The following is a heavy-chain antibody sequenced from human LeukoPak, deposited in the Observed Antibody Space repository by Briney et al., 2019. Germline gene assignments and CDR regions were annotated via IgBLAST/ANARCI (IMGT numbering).Heavy chain of an antibody. V-gene: IGHV4-61*02. J-gene: IGHJ2*01. CDR1: GGSISSSSYD. D-gene: IGHD6-13*01. CDR3: ARLTSSWYQDWYFDL. CDR2: IYTSGSP. Sequence: SETLSLTCTVSGGSISSSSYDWSWIRQPAGKGLEWIGRIYTSGSPNYNPSLKSRVTMSVDTSKNQFSLKLSSVTAADTAVYYCARLTSSWYQDWYFDLWGRGTLVTVSS.